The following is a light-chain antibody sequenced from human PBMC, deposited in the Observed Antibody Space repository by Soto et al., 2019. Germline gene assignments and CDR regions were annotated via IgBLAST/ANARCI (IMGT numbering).Light chain of an antibody. Sequence: DIQMTQSPSTLSASVGDRVTITCRASQSISSWLAWYQQKPGKAPKLLIYKASSLESGARSRFSGSGSGPEFTLTISSLEPDDFATYYCQQYNSYSYTFGQGTKLEIK. CDR1: QSISSW. CDR3: QQYNSYSYT. CDR2: KAS. V-gene: IGKV1-5*03. J-gene: IGKJ2*01.